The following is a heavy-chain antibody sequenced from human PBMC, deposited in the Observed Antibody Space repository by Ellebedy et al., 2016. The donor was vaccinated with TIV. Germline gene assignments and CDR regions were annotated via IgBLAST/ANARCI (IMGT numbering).Heavy chain of an antibody. V-gene: IGHV3-23*01. Sequence: GGSLRLSCAASGFTFSSYWMSWVRPAPGKGLGWVSAISGSGGSTYYADSVKGRFTISRDNSKNTLYLQMNSLRVEDTAVYYCTGYDSSGLYGIEFDYWGQGTLVTVSS. CDR3: TGYDSSGLYGIEFDY. J-gene: IGHJ4*02. CDR2: ISGSGGST. D-gene: IGHD3-22*01. CDR1: GFTFSSYW.